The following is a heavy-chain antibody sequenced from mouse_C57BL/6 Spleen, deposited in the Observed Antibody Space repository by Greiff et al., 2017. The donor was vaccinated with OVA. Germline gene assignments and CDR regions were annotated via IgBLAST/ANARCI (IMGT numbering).Heavy chain of an antibody. CDR2: ISDGGSYT. Sequence: DVMLVESGGGLVKPGGSLKLSCAASGFTFSSYAMSWVRQTPEKRLEWVATISDGGSYTYYPDNVKGRFTISRDNAKNNLYLQMSHLKSEDTAMYYCARDKGTTVVATNYFDYWGQGTTLTVSS. V-gene: IGHV5-4*01. CDR3: ARDKGTTVVATNYFDY. J-gene: IGHJ2*01. CDR1: GFTFSSYA. D-gene: IGHD1-1*01.